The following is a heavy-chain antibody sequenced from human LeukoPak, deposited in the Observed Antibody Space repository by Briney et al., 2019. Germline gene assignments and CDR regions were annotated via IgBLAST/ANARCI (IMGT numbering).Heavy chain of an antibody. CDR2: IFYSGST. J-gene: IGHJ2*01. V-gene: IGHV4-39*07. D-gene: IGHD4-17*01. Sequence: SETLSLTCTVSGGSISTSNYYWGWIRQPPGKGLEWIGNIFYSGSTNYNPSLKSRVTISVDTSKNQFSLKLSSVTAADTAVYYCARGLKATWGTVTTYRDWYFDLWGRGTLVTVSS. CDR1: GGSISTSNYY. CDR3: ARGLKATWGTVTTYRDWYFDL.